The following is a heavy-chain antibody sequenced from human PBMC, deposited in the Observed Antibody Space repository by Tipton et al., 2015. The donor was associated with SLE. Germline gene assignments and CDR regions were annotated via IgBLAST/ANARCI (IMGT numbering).Heavy chain of an antibody. V-gene: IGHV4-4*02. CDR3: ARRIGEAFEI. CDR2: IYYSGST. Sequence: TLSLTCAVSGGSISTSNWWSWVRQPPGKGLEWIGTIYYSGSTYYNPSLKSRVTISVDTSKNQFSLKLSSVTAADTAVYYCARRIGEAFEIWGQGTMVSVSS. D-gene: IGHD3-10*01. J-gene: IGHJ3*02. CDR1: GGSISTSNW.